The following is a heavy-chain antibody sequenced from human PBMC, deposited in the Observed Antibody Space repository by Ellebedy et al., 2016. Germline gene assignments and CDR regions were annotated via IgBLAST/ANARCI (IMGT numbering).Heavy chain of an antibody. CDR1: GLNFNTFF. CDR3: REGHYSDV. V-gene: IGHV3-23*01. CDR2: ISAGSDTT. Sequence: GGSLRLXCTASGLNFNTFFMSWVRQAPGKGLEWVATISAGSDTTRFADSVKGRFTISRDNSRNILYLHLNSLRVDDTAKYYCREGHYSDVWGQGTLVTVSS. D-gene: IGHD2-15*01. J-gene: IGHJ1*01.